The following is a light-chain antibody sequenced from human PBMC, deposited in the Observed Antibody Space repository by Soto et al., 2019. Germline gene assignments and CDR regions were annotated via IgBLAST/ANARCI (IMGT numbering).Light chain of an antibody. V-gene: IGLV1-40*01. Sequence: QSVLTQPPSVSGAPGQRVTISCTGSSSNIGAGYDVHWYQHLPGTAPKLLIYGNNNRPSGVPDRFSGSKSGTSASLAITGLQAEDEADYYGQSYDSSLSGCVFGTGTKLTVL. CDR3: QSYDSSLSGCV. CDR2: GNN. J-gene: IGLJ1*01. CDR1: SSNIGAGYD.